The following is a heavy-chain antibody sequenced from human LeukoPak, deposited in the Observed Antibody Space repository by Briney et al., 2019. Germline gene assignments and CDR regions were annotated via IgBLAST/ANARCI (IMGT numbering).Heavy chain of an antibody. D-gene: IGHD3-10*01. CDR3: ARSRDYYYGSGSYGY. CDR1: GGTFSSYA. J-gene: IGHJ4*02. V-gene: IGHV1-69*13. CDR2: IIPIFGTA. Sequence: GASVKVSCKASGGTFSSYAISWVRQAPGQGLEWMGGIIPIFGTANYAQKFQGRVTITADESTSTAYMELSSLRSEDTAVYYCARSRDYYYGSGSYGYWGRGTLVTVSS.